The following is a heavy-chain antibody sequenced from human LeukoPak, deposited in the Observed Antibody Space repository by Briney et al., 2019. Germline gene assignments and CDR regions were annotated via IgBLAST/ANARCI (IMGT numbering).Heavy chain of an antibody. J-gene: IGHJ4*02. CDR2: IYSGGST. CDR1: GLTVSSNY. D-gene: IGHD2-8*01. Sequence: GGSLRLSCAASGLTVSSNYMSWVRQAPGKGLEWVSVIYSGGSTYYADSVKGRFTISRDNSKNTLYLQMNSLRAEDTAVYYCAREGGAGGTIDYWGQGTLVTVSS. CDR3: AREGGAGGTIDY. V-gene: IGHV3-53*01.